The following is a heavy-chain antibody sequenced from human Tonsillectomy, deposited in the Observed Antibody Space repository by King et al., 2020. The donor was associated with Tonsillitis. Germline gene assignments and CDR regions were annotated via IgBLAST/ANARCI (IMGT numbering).Heavy chain of an antibody. Sequence: VQLVESGAEVKKPGSSVKVSCKTSGGTFSSYAISWVRQAPGQGLEWMGGIIPIFGTANYAQKVQGRVTITADESTSTAYMEMSSLRSEDTAVYYCARDRYTAKWAVQRLSRKSYAFDIWGPGTIVTVSS. CDR3: ARDRYTAKWAVQRLSRKSYAFDI. D-gene: IGHD6-19*01. V-gene: IGHV1-69*01. J-gene: IGHJ3*02. CDR1: GGTFSSYA. CDR2: IIPIFGTA.